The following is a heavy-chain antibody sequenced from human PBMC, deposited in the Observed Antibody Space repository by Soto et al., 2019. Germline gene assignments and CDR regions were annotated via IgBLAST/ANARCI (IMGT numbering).Heavy chain of an antibody. J-gene: IGHJ4*02. D-gene: IGHD3-22*01. CDR1: GGSISSGGYY. CDR2: IYYSGST. V-gene: IGHV4-31*03. CDR3: ESDSGGYNTLEY. Sequence: SETLSLTCTVSGGSISSGGYYWIWIRQHPGKGLEWIGYIYYSGSTYYNPSLKSRVTISVDTSKNQFSLKLSSVTAADMAVYYCESDSGGYNTLEYWGKGTLVTVSS.